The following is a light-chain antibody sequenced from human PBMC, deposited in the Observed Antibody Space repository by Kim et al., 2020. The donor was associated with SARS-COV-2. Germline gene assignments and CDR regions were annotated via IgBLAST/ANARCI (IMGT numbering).Light chain of an antibody. CDR3: QTWGTGYRV. CDR1: SGNSSYA. CDR2: LNSDGSH. V-gene: IGLV4-69*02. J-gene: IGLJ3*02. Sequence: ASVKLTCTLSSGNSSYAIAWHQQQPGKGPRYLMNLNSDGSHSKGDGIPDRFSGSSSGAERYLTISSLQSEDEADYYCQTWGTGYRVFGGGTQLTVL.